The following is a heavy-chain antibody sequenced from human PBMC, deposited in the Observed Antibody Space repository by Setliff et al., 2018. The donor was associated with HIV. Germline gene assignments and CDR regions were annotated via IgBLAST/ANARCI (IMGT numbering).Heavy chain of an antibody. CDR2: IFYSGRS. CDR1: GASISTYY. J-gene: IGHJ5*02. Sequence: SETLSLTCTVSGASISTYYWSWIRQPPGKGLEWIGYIFYSGRSNYNPSLKSRVTMSVDTSKNQFSLNLTSVTAADTAVYYCARDRGSYNFWSGLARGDNWFDPWGQGTLVTVSS. CDR3: ARDRGSYNFWSGLARGDNWFDP. D-gene: IGHD3-3*01. V-gene: IGHV4-59*01.